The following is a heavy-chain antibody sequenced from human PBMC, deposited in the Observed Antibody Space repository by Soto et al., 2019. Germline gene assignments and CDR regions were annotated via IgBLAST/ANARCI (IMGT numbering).Heavy chain of an antibody. CDR3: ARDSCSGDTCYSRFDY. CDR1: GGSISSDDW. D-gene: IGHD2-15*01. Sequence: QVQLQESGPGLVKPSGTLSLTCAVSGGSISSDDWWRWVRQPPGEGLEWIGEIYHSWSANYNPSLKSRVTMSLDTSKNHFSLILSSVTAADTAVYYCARDSCSGDTCYSRFDYWGRGILVTVSS. CDR2: IYHSWSA. V-gene: IGHV4-4*02. J-gene: IGHJ4*02.